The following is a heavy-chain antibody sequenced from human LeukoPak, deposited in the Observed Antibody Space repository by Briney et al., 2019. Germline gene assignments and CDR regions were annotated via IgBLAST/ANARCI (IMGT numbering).Heavy chain of an antibody. Sequence: SETLSLTCTVSGGSISSSSYYWGWIRQPPRKGLEWIGSIYYSGSTYYNPSLKSRVTISVDTSKNQFSLKLNSVTAADTAVYYCAREPYSVTHVWSRDWYFDLWGRGTLVTVSS. CDR1: GGSISSSSYY. CDR3: AREPYSVTHVWSRDWYFDL. J-gene: IGHJ2*01. CDR2: IYYSGST. D-gene: IGHD2-21*01. V-gene: IGHV4-39*07.